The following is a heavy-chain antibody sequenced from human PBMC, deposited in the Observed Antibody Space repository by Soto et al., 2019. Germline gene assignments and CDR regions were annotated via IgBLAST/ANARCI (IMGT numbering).Heavy chain of an antibody. CDR2: ISPSGDAT. V-gene: IGHV3-23*01. Sequence: GGPLRLSCATSGFTFTAYDLTWVRQAPGKGLDWVSGISPSGDATYYADSVKGRFTLSSDTSKTVLYLQINSLRAEDTAVYYCAFNGTANPFYWGQGTLVTVSS. CDR3: AFNGTANPFY. D-gene: IGHD2-21*02. J-gene: IGHJ4*02. CDR1: GFTFTAYD.